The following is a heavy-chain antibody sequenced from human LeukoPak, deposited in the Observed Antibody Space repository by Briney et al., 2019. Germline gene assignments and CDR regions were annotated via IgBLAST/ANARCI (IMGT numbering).Heavy chain of an antibody. D-gene: IGHD4-11*01. Sequence: GGSLRLSCAASGFAFSSYAMSWVRQAPGKGLEWVSAIRGSGDSTYYADSVKGRFTISRDNSKNTLYLQMNSLRAEDTAVYYCARDFRYSNYFDYWGQGTLVTVSS. V-gene: IGHV3-23*01. CDR3: ARDFRYSNYFDY. CDR1: GFAFSSYA. J-gene: IGHJ4*02. CDR2: IRGSGDST.